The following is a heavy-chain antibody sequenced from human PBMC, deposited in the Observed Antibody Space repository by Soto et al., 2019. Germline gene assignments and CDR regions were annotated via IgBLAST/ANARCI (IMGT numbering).Heavy chain of an antibody. CDR3: AQDHAIVGASRKFDY. D-gene: IGHD1-26*01. CDR1: GFTFSSYA. V-gene: IGHV3-23*01. J-gene: IGHJ4*01. CDR2: ISGSGGSI. Sequence: EVQLLEYGGCLVEPGGSLRLSCAASGFTFSSYARSWVLQATGKGLEWVSGISGSGGSIYYADSDRGRFTISRASSNSNLFLQRNSVRDANRAVYYCAQDHAIVGASRKFDYWGHGTLVTVSS.